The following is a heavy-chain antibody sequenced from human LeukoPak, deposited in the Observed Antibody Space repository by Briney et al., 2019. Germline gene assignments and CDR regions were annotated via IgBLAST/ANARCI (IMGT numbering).Heavy chain of an antibody. D-gene: IGHD3-10*01. Sequence: PSETLSLTCVVSGASTSSSDWWSWVRQSPGKGLEWIGEIYYTGSRNYNPSLKSRVAMSVDTSKNQFFVELTSVTAADAAVYFCATNRAGTYDRPFDIWGQGTMVTVSS. CDR2: IYYTGSR. V-gene: IGHV4-4*02. CDR1: GASTSSSDW. J-gene: IGHJ3*02. CDR3: ATNRAGTYDRPFDI.